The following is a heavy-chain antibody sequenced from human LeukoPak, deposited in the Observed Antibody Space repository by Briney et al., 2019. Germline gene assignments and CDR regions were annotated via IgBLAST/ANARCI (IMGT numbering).Heavy chain of an antibody. CDR2: VYYSRST. CDR3: ARVADQNWYFDL. CDR1: GDSISSYY. J-gene: IGHJ2*01. V-gene: IGHV4-59*01. Sequence: PSETLSLTCTVSGDSISSYYWNWIRQPPGKGLDWIGYVYYSRSTNYNPSLKSRVTISVDTSKNQFSLKLSSVTAADTAVYYCARVADQNWYFDLWGRGTLVTVSS.